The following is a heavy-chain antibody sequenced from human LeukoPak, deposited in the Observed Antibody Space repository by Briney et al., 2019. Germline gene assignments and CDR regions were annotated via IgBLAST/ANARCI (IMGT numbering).Heavy chain of an antibody. CDR2: IWYDENNK. J-gene: IGHJ4*02. V-gene: IGHV3-33*01. Sequence: GGSLRLSCATSGFTFSNYGMHWVRQAPGKGLEWVTVIWYDENNKYYADSVKGRFTISRDNSKNTLYLQMNSLRAEDTALYYCARDINSRYFDYWGQGTLVTVSS. D-gene: IGHD4-23*01. CDR3: ARDINSRYFDY. CDR1: GFTFSNYG.